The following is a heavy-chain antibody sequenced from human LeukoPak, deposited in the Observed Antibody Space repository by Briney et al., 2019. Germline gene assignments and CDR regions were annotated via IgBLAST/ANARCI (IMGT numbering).Heavy chain of an antibody. CDR3: ARVSYEHLATGSYFDY. J-gene: IGHJ4*02. CDR2: ISYDGSNK. D-gene: IGHD1-14*01. CDR1: GFTFSSYA. Sequence: GGSLRLSCAASGFTFSSYAMHWVRQAPGKGLEWVAVISYDGSNKHYADSVKGRFTISRDNSKNTLYLQMNSLRAEDTAVYYCARVSYEHLATGSYFDYWGQGTLVTVSS. V-gene: IGHV3-30-3*01.